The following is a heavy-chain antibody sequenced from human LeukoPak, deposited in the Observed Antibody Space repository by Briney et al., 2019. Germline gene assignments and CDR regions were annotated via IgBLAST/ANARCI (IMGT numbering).Heavy chain of an antibody. CDR3: AREAYSSSWSFDY. CDR2: ISSSGSTI. V-gene: IGHV3-11*01. J-gene: IGHJ4*02. D-gene: IGHD6-13*01. CDR1: GFTFSDYY. Sequence: GGSLRLSCAASGFTFSDYYMSWIRQAPGKGLEWVSYISSSGSTIYYADSAKGRFTISRDNAKNSLYLQMNSLRAEDTAVYYCAREAYSSSWSFDYWGQGTLVTVSS.